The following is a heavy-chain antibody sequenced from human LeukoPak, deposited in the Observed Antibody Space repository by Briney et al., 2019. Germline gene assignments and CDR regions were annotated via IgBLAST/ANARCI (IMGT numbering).Heavy chain of an antibody. Sequence: KPSETLSLTCTVSGGSISSYYWSWIRQPPGKGLEWIGYIYYSGSTNYNPSLKSRLTISVDTSKNQFSLKLSSVTAADTAMYYCARDSSYYGSGSYPWGQGTLVTVSS. CDR1: GGSISSYY. CDR2: IYYSGST. CDR3: ARDSSYYGSGSYP. D-gene: IGHD3-10*01. J-gene: IGHJ5*02. V-gene: IGHV4-59*01.